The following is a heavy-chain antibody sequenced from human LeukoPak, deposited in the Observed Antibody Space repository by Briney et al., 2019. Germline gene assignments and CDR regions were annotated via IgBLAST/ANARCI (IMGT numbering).Heavy chain of an antibody. Sequence: PSETLSLTCSVSGGSISSGYYYWGWIRQPPGKGLEWIGEITHRGITNYKPSLKTRVTISTDTSKNQFSLRLTSVTAADTAVYFCARLNVGKQLWGDFSYYYVDVWGKGTSVSVSS. CDR2: ITHRGIT. J-gene: IGHJ6*03. CDR3: ARLNVGKQLWGDFSYYYVDV. CDR1: GGSISSGYYY. D-gene: IGHD5-18*01. V-gene: IGHV4-39*07.